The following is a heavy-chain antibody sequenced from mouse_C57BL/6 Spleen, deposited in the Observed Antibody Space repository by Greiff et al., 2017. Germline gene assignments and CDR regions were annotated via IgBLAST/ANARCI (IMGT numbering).Heavy chain of an antibody. CDR2: ISGGGGNT. CDR3: ASRCKQYYFDY. Sequence: DVMLVESGGGLVKPGGSLKLSCAASGFTFSSYTMSWVRQTPEKRLEWVATISGGGGNTSYPDSVKGRFTISRDNAKNTLYLQMRSLRSEYTALYYCASRCKQYYFDYWGQGTTLTVSS. CDR1: GFTFSSYT. J-gene: IGHJ2*01. V-gene: IGHV5-9*01.